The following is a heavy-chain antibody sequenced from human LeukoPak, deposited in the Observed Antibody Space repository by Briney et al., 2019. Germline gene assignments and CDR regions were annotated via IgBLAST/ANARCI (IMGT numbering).Heavy chain of an antibody. CDR2: ISGSGGST. CDR1: GLTFSSYA. J-gene: IGHJ4*02. CDR3: AKSRTGITMIVVVYDY. V-gene: IGHV3-23*01. D-gene: IGHD3-22*01. Sequence: GVLRLSCAASGLTFSSYAMSWVRQAPGKGLEWVSAISGSGGSTYYADSVKGRFTISRDNSKNTLYLQMNSLRAEDTAVYYCAKSRTGITMIVVVYDYWGQGTLVTVSS.